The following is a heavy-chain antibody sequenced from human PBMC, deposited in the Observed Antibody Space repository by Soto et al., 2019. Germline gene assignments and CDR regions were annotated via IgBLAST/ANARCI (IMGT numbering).Heavy chain of an antibody. J-gene: IGHJ4*02. CDR2: IYPGGSEK. CDR3: ARDRGSGLYRAGSDY. Sequence: EVQLVESGGGLVQPGGSLRLSCTASGFTFSSYWMTWVRQAPGKGLEWVANIYPGGSEKYYVESVKGRFTISRDNTRNSVSLQMNSLRAEDTAVYFCARDRGSGLYRAGSDYWGQGTQVTVSS. V-gene: IGHV3-7*01. CDR1: GFTFSSYW. D-gene: IGHD6-19*01.